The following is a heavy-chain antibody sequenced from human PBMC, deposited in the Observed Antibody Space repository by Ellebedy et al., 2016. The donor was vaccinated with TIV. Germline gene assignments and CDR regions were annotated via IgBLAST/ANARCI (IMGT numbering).Heavy chain of an antibody. D-gene: IGHD4-23*01. Sequence: SETLSLXXTVSGGSISSYYWSWIRQPPGKGLEWIGYIYYSGSTNYNPSLKSRVTISVDTSKNQFSLKLSSVTAADTAVYCCARVHPRWGYFDLWGRGTLVTVSS. V-gene: IGHV4-59*01. CDR3: ARVHPRWGYFDL. CDR2: IYYSGST. CDR1: GGSISSYY. J-gene: IGHJ2*01.